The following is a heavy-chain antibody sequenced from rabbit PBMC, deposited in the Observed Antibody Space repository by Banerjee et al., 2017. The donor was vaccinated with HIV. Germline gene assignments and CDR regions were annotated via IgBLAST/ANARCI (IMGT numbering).Heavy chain of an antibody. J-gene: IGHJ4*01. CDR1: GFSFSSSYW. Sequence: QEQLEESGGDLVKPEGSLTLTCTASGFSFSSSYWMWWVRQAPGKGLEWIACIGAGSSGTTYYASWAKGRFTISKTSSTTVTLQMTSLTAADTATYFCARGGYGGDSGATGLWGPGTLVTVS. CDR2: IGAGSSGTT. CDR3: ARGGYGGDSGATGL. D-gene: IGHD4-2*01. V-gene: IGHV1S45*01.